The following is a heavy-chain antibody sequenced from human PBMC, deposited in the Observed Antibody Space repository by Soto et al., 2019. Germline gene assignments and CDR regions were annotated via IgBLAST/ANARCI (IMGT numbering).Heavy chain of an antibody. CDR3: ARGGHWWFEF. CDR2: IREDGNER. D-gene: IGHD1-26*01. Sequence: EVQVVESGGGLVEPGGSLRLSCAASGFMLSSYWMSWVRQAPGKGLEWVANIREDGNERYYVDSVEGRFTISRDNTKSSLYLQMSSLRVEDTAVYYCARGGHWWFEFWGRGTLVTVSS. CDR1: GFMLSSYW. J-gene: IGHJ2*01. V-gene: IGHV3-7*05.